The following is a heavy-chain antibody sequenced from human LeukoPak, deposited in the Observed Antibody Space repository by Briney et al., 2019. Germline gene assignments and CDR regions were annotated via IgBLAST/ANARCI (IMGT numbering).Heavy chain of an antibody. CDR2: IKQDGNEK. Sequence: GGSLRLSCAASGFTFSSYSMNWVRQAPGKGLERVANIKQDGNEKYYVESVKGRFTVSRDNAKNSLDLQMNSLRAEDTGVYYCARDDRSLVYSSSSAGYFYSCYGMDVWGQGTTVTVSS. CDR3: ARDDRSLVYSSSSAGYFYSCYGMDV. V-gene: IGHV3-7*01. D-gene: IGHD6-6*01. J-gene: IGHJ6*02. CDR1: GFTFSSYS.